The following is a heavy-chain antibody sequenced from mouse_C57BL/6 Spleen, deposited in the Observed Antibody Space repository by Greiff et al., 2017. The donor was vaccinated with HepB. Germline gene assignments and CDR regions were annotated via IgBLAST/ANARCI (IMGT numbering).Heavy chain of an antibody. Sequence: QVQLQQPGAELVKPGASVKLSCKASGYTFTSYWMHWVKQRPGRGLEWIGRIAPNSGGTNYNQKFKGKATLTVDTSSSTAYMQLSSLTSEDSAVYYCARWGTTVVARGYWGQGTTLTVSS. J-gene: IGHJ2*01. CDR1: GYTFTSYW. V-gene: IGHV1-62-3*01. D-gene: IGHD1-1*01. CDR2: IAPNSGGT. CDR3: ARWGTTVVARGY.